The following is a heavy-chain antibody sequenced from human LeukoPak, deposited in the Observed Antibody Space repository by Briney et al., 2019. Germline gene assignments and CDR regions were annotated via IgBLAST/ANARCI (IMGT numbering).Heavy chain of an antibody. D-gene: IGHD3-10*01. CDR3: ARGRGTCDY. CDR1: GYIFSDYF. Sequence: ASVKVSCKASGYIFSDYFLHWVRQAPGQGPEWMGCINSYSGSAHYAQKFRDRVTMTRDTSINTAYMDLSSLRSDDTAVYYCARGRGTCDYWGQGTLVTVSS. J-gene: IGHJ4*02. V-gene: IGHV1-2*02. CDR2: INSYSGSA.